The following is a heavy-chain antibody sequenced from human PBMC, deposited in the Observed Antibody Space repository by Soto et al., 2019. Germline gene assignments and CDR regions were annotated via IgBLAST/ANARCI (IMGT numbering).Heavy chain of an antibody. V-gene: IGHV4-39*01. Sequence: ASETQSLTCTVSGGSISSSSYYWGWIRQPPGKGLEWIGSIYYSGSTYYNPSLKGRVTISVDTSKNQFSLKLSSVTAADTAVYYCARRLSAYGSGSSYGMDVWGQGTTVTVSS. CDR1: GGSISSSSYY. CDR2: IYYSGST. J-gene: IGHJ6*02. CDR3: ARRLSAYGSGSSYGMDV. D-gene: IGHD3-10*01.